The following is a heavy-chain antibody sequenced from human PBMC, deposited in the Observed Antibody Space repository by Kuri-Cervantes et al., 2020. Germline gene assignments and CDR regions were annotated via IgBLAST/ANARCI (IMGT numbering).Heavy chain of an antibody. CDR1: GGSISSSSYY. D-gene: IGHD1-26*01. CDR3: ARVEWELRPGWFDP. J-gene: IGHJ5*02. CDR2: IYHSGST. V-gene: IGHV4-39*07. Sequence: GSLRLSCTVSGGSISSSSYYWSWIRQPPGKGLEWIGSIYHSGSTYYNPSLKSRVTISVDTSKNQFSLKLSSVTAADTAVYYCARVEWELRPGWFDPWGQGTLVTVSS.